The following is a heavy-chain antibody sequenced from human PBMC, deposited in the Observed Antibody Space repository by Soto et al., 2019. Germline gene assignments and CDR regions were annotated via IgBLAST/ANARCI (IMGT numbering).Heavy chain of an antibody. D-gene: IGHD3-10*01. J-gene: IGHJ4*02. Sequence: QVQLVQSAAEVKKPGASVKVSCKASGYTFSNYGISWVRQAPGQGLEWTAWISGYNGDTKNAQSLQGRVTVTTDTYTSTSYMELRSLRSDDTAIYYCARSLGSGTGFDYWGQGTLVTVSS. CDR3: ARSLGSGTGFDY. CDR2: ISGYNGDT. V-gene: IGHV1-18*01. CDR1: GYTFSNYG.